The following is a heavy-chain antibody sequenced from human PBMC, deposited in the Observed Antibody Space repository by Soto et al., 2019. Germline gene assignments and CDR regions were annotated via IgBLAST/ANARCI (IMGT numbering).Heavy chain of an antibody. V-gene: IGHV1-3*01. J-gene: IGHJ4*02. CDR2: INAGNGNT. CDR3: ARNIVVVVNWTRALGY. Sequence: QVQLVQSGAEVKKPGASVKVSCKTAGYTFASYTIHWVRQAPGQRPEWMGWINAGNGNTGSSQKFQDRVTLTRDASTRTAYMELRSLPSDNTAVYYCARNIVVVVNWTRALGYWGQGTLVTVSS. D-gene: IGHD2-15*01. CDR1: GYTFASYT.